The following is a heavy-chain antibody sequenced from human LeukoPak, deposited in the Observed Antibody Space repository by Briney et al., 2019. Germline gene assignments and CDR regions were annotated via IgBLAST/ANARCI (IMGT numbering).Heavy chain of an antibody. CDR1: GFTFSNAW. CDR3: TTDPITMIVVVSDWFDP. J-gene: IGHJ5*02. D-gene: IGHD3-22*01. Sequence: PGGSLRLSCAASGFTFSNAWMSWVRQAPGKGLEWVGRIKSKTDGGTTDYAAPVKGRFTISRDDSKNTLYLQMNSLKTEDTAVYYCTTDPITMIVVVSDWFDPWGQGTLVTVSS. CDR2: IKSKTDGGTT. V-gene: IGHV3-15*01.